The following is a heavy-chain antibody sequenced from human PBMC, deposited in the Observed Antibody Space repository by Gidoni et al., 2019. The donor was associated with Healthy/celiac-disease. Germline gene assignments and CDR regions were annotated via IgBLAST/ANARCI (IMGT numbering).Heavy chain of an antibody. D-gene: IGHD3-9*01. CDR1: GFTFSRYA. Sequence: QVQLVESGGGVVQPGRSLRLSCAASGFTFSRYAMHWVRQAPGKGLEWVAVISYDGSNKYYADSVKGRFTISRDNSKNTLYLQMNSLRAEDTAVYYCARGDDILTGYYWTSDYWGQGTLVTVSS. CDR2: ISYDGSNK. CDR3: ARGDDILTGYYWTSDY. J-gene: IGHJ4*02. V-gene: IGHV3-30*04.